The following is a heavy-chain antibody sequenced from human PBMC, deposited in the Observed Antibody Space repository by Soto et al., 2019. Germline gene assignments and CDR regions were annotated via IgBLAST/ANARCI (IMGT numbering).Heavy chain of an antibody. D-gene: IGHD4-17*01. V-gene: IGHV4-34*01. CDR1: GGSFSGYY. CDR3: ARIYGGNSGG. CDR2: INHSGST. Sequence: SETLSLTCAAYGGSFSGYYWSWIRQPPGKGLEWVGEINHSGSTNYNPSLKSRVAISVDTSKNQFSLKLRSVTAADTAVYYCARIYGGNSGGWGQGTLVTVSS. J-gene: IGHJ4*02.